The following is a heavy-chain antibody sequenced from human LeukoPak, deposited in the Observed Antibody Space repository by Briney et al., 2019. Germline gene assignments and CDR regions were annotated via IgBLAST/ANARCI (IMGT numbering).Heavy chain of an antibody. CDR2: INHSGST. CDR3: ARSIAAISLWFDP. D-gene: IGHD6-6*01. Sequence: SETLSLTCAVYGGSFSGYYWSWIRQPPGKGLEWIGEINHSGSTNYNPSLKSRVTISVDTSKNQFSLQLNSVTPEDTAVYYCARSIAAISLWFDPWGQGTLVTVSS. CDR1: GGSFSGYY. J-gene: IGHJ5*02. V-gene: IGHV4-34*01.